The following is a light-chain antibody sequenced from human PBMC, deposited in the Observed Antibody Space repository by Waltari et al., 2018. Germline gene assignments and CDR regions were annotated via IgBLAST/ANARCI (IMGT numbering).Light chain of an antibody. J-gene: IGLJ3*02. Sequence: QSVLTQPPSASGTPGHRVTISCSGSRFNIRSNAVNWYQQLPGTAPKLLIYSNDQRPSGVPCRFSGSKSGTSASLAISGLQSEDEADYYCAAWDDSLNGHWVFGGGTKLTVL. CDR2: SND. V-gene: IGLV1-44*01. CDR3: AAWDDSLNGHWV. CDR1: RFNIRSNA.